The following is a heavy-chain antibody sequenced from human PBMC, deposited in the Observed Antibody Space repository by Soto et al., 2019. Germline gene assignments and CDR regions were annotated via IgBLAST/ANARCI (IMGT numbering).Heavy chain of an antibody. CDR3: ARAVAVPADFDY. CDR2: INAGNGNT. Sequence: ASVKVSCKASGDTFNSYAVNWVRQAPGQRLEWMGWINAGNGNTKYSQKFQGRVTITRDTSASTAYMELSSLRSEDTAVYYCARAVAVPADFDYWGQGTLVTVSS. CDR1: GDTFNSYA. J-gene: IGHJ4*02. V-gene: IGHV1-3*01. D-gene: IGHD6-19*01.